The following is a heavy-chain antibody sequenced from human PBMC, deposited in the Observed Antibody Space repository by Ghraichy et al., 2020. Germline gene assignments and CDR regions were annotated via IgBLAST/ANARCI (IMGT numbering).Heavy chain of an antibody. CDR2: INPSGGST. V-gene: IGHV1-46*01. CDR3: ARAKSPGRFWSGYYFDY. D-gene: IGHD3-3*01. J-gene: IGHJ4*02. Sequence: ASVKVSCKASGYTFTSYYMHWVRQAPGQGLEWMGIINPSGGSTSYAQKFQGRVTMTRDTSTSTVYMELSSLRSEDTAVYYCARAKSPGRFWSGYYFDYWGQGTLVTVSS. CDR1: GYTFTSYY.